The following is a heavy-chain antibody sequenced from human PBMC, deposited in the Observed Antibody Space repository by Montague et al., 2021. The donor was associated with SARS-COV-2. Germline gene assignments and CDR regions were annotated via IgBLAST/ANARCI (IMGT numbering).Heavy chain of an antibody. J-gene: IGHJ4*02. V-gene: IGHV2-70*01. CDR1: GFSLSTSGMC. CDR2: IDWDDDK. Sequence: PALVKPTQTLTLTCTFSGFSLSTSGMCVSWIRQPPGKPLEWLALIDWDDDKYYSTSLKTRLTISKDTSKNQVVLTMTSMDPVDTATYYCARTYYYGSGSYYTYYFDYWGQGTLVTVSS. D-gene: IGHD3-10*01. CDR3: ARTYYYGSGSYYTYYFDY.